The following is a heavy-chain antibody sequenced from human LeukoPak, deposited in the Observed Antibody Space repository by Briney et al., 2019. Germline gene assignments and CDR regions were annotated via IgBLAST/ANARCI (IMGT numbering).Heavy chain of an antibody. CDR2: ISYDGSSK. CDR3: ARGSFYRDHYYGMDV. Sequence: GGTLRLPCAASGFTFSSYAMHWVRQAPGKGLEWVAVISYDGSSKYYADSVKGRFTISRDNSKNTLYLQMNSLRAEDTAVYYCARGSFYRDHYYGMDVWGQGTTVTAS. V-gene: IGHV3-30-3*01. D-gene: IGHD3-3*01. CDR1: GFTFSSYA. J-gene: IGHJ6*02.